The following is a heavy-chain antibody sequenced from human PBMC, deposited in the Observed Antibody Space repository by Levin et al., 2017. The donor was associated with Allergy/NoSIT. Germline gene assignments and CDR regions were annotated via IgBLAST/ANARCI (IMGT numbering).Heavy chain of an antibody. CDR2: ISDSGATT. CDR1: GFSFSNYA. Sequence: GESLRLSCAASGFSFSNYAMDWVRQAPGKGLEWVSGISDSGATTDYADSVKGRFTISRDNSKNTLHLQMNSLRAEDTAVYYCAKDKYSSAWFYFDDWGQGTLVTVSS. J-gene: IGHJ4*02. V-gene: IGHV3-23*01. CDR3: AKDKYSSAWFYFDD. D-gene: IGHD6-19*01.